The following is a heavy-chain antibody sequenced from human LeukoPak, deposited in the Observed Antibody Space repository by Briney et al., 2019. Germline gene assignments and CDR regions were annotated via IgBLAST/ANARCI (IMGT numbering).Heavy chain of an antibody. D-gene: IGHD3-3*01. Sequence: GGSLRLSCAASGFTFSSHAMSWVRQAPGKGLEWVSYISSRSSSVFYADSVKGRFTISRDNAKNSLYLQMNSLRAEDTAVYYCARDQYYDFWSGHRTFDYWGQGTLVTVSS. CDR2: ISSRSSSV. V-gene: IGHV3-48*04. CDR1: GFTFSSHA. J-gene: IGHJ4*02. CDR3: ARDQYYDFWSGHRTFDY.